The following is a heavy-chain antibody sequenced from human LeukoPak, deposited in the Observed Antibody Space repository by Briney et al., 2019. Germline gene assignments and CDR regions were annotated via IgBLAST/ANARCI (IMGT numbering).Heavy chain of an antibody. CDR3: ARDGRGSTSLDN. Sequence: SETLSLTCTVSGGTISSYYWNWIRQPPGKGLEWIGYMYYSGSTNYNPSLKSRVTISVDTSKNQFSLKLSSVTAADTAVYYCARDGRGSTSLDNWGQGILVTVSS. CDR1: GGTISSYY. V-gene: IGHV4-59*12. CDR2: MYYSGST. J-gene: IGHJ4*02. D-gene: IGHD6-6*01.